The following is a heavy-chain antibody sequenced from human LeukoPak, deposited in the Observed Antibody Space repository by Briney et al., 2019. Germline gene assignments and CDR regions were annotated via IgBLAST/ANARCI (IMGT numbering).Heavy chain of an antibody. D-gene: IGHD3-22*01. CDR2: IIPIFGTA. CDR1: GGTFSSYA. CDR3: ARRYSDSGNYYYTDV. Sequence: SVKVSCEASGGTFSSYAISWVRQAPGQGLEWMGGIIPIFGTANYAQKFQGRVTITADKSTSTAYMELSSLRSEDTAVYYCARRYSDSGNYYYTDVWGKGTTVTISS. V-gene: IGHV1-69*06. J-gene: IGHJ6*03.